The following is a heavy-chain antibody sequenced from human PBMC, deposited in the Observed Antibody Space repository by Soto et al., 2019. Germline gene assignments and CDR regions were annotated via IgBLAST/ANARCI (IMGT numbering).Heavy chain of an antibody. J-gene: IGHJ4*02. CDR1: GYTFTGYY. V-gene: IGHV1-2*02. CDR3: ARGGPYYYDSSGYHQDY. Sequence: ASVEVSCKASGYTFTGYYMHWVRQAPGQGLEWMGWINPNSGGTNYAQKFQGRVTMTRDTSISTAYMELSRLRSDDTAVYYCARGGPYYYDSSGYHQDYWGQGTLVTVSS. D-gene: IGHD3-22*01. CDR2: INPNSGGT.